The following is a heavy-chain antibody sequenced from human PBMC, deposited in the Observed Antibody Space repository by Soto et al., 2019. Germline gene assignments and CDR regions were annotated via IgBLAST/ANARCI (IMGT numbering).Heavy chain of an antibody. CDR2: IYYSGST. CDR3: ARHNRIAAAGNLYYFDY. Sequence: QLQLQESGPGLVKPSETLSLTCTVSGGSISSSSYYWGWIRQPPGKGLEWIGSIYYSGSTYYNPSLKSRVTISVDTSKNQFSLKLSSVTAADTAVYYCARHNRIAAAGNLYYFDYWGQGTLVTVSS. D-gene: IGHD6-13*01. CDR1: GGSISSSSYY. J-gene: IGHJ4*02. V-gene: IGHV4-39*01.